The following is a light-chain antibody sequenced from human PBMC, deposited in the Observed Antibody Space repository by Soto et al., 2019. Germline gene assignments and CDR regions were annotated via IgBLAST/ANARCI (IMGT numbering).Light chain of an antibody. CDR2: GAS. J-gene: IGKJ1*01. Sequence: EIMMTQSPANLSVSPGERATLSCRATQTIGSNLAWYQQKPGQPPRLLIYGASTRATDIPARFTGSGSGTEFTLTISSLQSEDFAVYYCQQYNNWPRTFGQGTKVDI. V-gene: IGKV3-15*01. CDR3: QQYNNWPRT. CDR1: QTIGSN.